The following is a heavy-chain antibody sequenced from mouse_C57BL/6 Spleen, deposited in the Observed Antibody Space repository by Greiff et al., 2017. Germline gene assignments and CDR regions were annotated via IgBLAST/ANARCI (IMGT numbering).Heavy chain of an antibody. D-gene: IGHD2-4*01. J-gene: IGHJ4*01. CDR2: IWRGGST. V-gene: IGHV2-2*01. Sequence: QVQLQQSGPGLVQPSQSLSITCTVSGFSLTSYGVHWVRQSPGKGLEWLGVIWRGGSTDYYAAFISRLSISKDNSKSQVFFIMNSLQADDTAIYYCATYDYSYAMDYWGQGTSVTVSS. CDR3: ATYDYSYAMDY. CDR1: GFSLTSYG.